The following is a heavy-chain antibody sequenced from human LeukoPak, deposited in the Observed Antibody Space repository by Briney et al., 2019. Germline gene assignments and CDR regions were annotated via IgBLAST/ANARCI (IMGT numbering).Heavy chain of an antibody. CDR2: IYSGGTT. J-gene: IGHJ4*02. CDR3: ARDPTAGHC. Sequence: PGGSLRLSCAASGFTVSNNYMSWVRQAPGKGLELVSIIYSGGTTYYADSVRGRFTISRDTSKNTVYLQMHSLTDEDTAIYYCARDPTAGHCWGQGTLVNVSS. V-gene: IGHV3-53*01. CDR1: GFTVSNNY. D-gene: IGHD6-13*01.